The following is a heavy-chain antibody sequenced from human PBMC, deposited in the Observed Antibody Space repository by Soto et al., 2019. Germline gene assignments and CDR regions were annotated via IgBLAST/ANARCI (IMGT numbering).Heavy chain of an antibody. V-gene: IGHV4-39*01. CDR1: SAPVSSSTYT. CDR2: IYYSGST. Sequence: PSETLSLTCTVSSAPVSSSTYTWCWIRQPPGKGLEWIGSIYYSGSTYYNPSLNSRVTVSVDTSKNQFSLKVTSVTAADTAVYYCARGIQLWPITSYFDYWGQGTLVTVSS. J-gene: IGHJ4*02. D-gene: IGHD5-18*01. CDR3: ARGIQLWPITSYFDY.